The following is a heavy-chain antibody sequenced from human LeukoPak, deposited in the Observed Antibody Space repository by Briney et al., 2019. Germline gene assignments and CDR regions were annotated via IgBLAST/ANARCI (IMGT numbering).Heavy chain of an antibody. V-gene: IGHV4-4*07. J-gene: IGHJ4*02. CDR1: GGSISSYY. Sequence: PSETLSLTCTVSGGSISSYYWSWIRQPAGKGLEWIGRIYTSGSTNYNPSLKSRVTMSVDTSKNQFSLKLSSVTAADTAVYYCARLLYSSGRYGFDYWGQGTLVTVSS. CDR3: ARLLYSSGRYGFDY. D-gene: IGHD6-19*01. CDR2: IYTSGST.